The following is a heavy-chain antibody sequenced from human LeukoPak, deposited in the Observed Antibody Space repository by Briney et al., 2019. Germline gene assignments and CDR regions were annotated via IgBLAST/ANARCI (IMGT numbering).Heavy chain of an antibody. CDR3: ARDQDYYDSSGYYRPFDY. CDR2: ISSSSSYI. V-gene: IGHV3-21*04. J-gene: IGHJ4*02. Sequence: GSLRLSCAASGFTFSSYSMNWVRQAPGKGLEWVSSISSSSSYIYYADSVKGRFTISRDNAKNSLYLQMNSLRAEDTAVYYCARDQDYYDSSGYYRPFDYWGQGTLVTVSP. D-gene: IGHD3-22*01. CDR1: GFTFSSYS.